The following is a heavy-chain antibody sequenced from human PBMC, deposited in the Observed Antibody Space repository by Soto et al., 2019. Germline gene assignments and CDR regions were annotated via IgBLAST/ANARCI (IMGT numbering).Heavy chain of an antibody. CDR2: IYPGDSDT. J-gene: IGHJ6*02. CDR1: GYSFTSYW. V-gene: IGHV5-51*01. Sequence: PGEALKISCNGSGYSFTSYWIGWVRQMPGKGLEWMGIIYPGDSDTRYSPSFQGQVTISADKSISTAYLQWSSLKASDTAMYYCARHAWEYGDSIYYYYSGMDVWGQGTTVTVSS. CDR3: ARHAWEYGDSIYYYYSGMDV. D-gene: IGHD4-17*01.